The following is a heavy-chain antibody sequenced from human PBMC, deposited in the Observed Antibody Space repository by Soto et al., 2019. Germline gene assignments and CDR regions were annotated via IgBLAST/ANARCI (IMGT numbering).Heavy chain of an antibody. J-gene: IGHJ6*02. Sequence: SETLSLTCTVSGGSISSGGYYWSWIRQHPGKGLEWIGYIYYSGSTYYNPSLKSRVTISVDTSKNQFSLKLSSVTAADTAVYYCARRVGYCSSTSCYRGHQDVWGQGATVTVSS. CDR1: GGSISSGGYY. CDR2: IYYSGST. V-gene: IGHV4-31*03. CDR3: ARRVGYCSSTSCYRGHQDV. D-gene: IGHD2-2*02.